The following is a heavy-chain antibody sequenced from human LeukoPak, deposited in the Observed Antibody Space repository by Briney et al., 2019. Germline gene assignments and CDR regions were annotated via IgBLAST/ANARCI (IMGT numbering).Heavy chain of an antibody. CDR1: GFTFNSYA. V-gene: IGHV3-23*01. CDR3: ARHRSSWLIDY. CDR2: ISDSGGNT. Sequence: GGSPRLSCAASGFTFNSYAMSWVRQAPWERLQWVSGISDSGGNTYYADSVRGRFTISRDNSKNTLYLQMNSLRAEDTAVYYCARHRSSWLIDYWGQGTLVTVSS. J-gene: IGHJ4*02. D-gene: IGHD6-6*01.